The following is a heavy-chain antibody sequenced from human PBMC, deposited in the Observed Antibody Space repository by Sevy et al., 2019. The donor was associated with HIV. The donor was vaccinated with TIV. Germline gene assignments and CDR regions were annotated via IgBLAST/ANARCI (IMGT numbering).Heavy chain of an antibody. Sequence: GGSLRLSCVASGFTFSSYSMNWVRQAPGKGLEWVSYISSISSTKNYADSVKGRFTISRDNAKNSLYLQMNGLRDEDTAVYYCTIEVISYRYGSAGGDNWGQGTLVTVSS. J-gene: IGHJ4*02. D-gene: IGHD3-10*01. CDR1: GFTFSSYS. CDR3: TIEVISYRYGSAGGDN. CDR2: ISSISSTK. V-gene: IGHV3-48*02.